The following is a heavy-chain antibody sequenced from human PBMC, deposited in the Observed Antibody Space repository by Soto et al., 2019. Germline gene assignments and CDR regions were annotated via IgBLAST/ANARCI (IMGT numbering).Heavy chain of an antibody. Sequence: EVQLVESGGGLVQPGGSLRLSCAASGFTFSSYWMSWVRQAPGKGLEWVANIKQDGSEKYYVDSVKGRFTISRDNAKNSLYRQMNSLRAEDTAVYYCAREWVVAATRSNWFDPWGQGTLVTVSS. J-gene: IGHJ5*02. CDR2: IKQDGSEK. D-gene: IGHD2-15*01. V-gene: IGHV3-7*01. CDR3: AREWVVAATRSNWFDP. CDR1: GFTFSSYW.